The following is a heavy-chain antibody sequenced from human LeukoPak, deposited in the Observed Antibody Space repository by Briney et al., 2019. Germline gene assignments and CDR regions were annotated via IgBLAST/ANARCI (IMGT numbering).Heavy chain of an antibody. V-gene: IGHV3-33*01. D-gene: IGHD6-19*01. CDR1: GFTFSSYG. Sequence: AGGSLRLSCAASGFTFSSYGMHWVRQAPGKGLEWVAAIWYDGSNKYYADSVKGRFTISRDNSKNTLYLQMNSLRAEDTAVYYCARIQYGSGWGAFDYWGQGTLVTVSS. J-gene: IGHJ4*02. CDR2: IWYDGSNK. CDR3: ARIQYGSGWGAFDY.